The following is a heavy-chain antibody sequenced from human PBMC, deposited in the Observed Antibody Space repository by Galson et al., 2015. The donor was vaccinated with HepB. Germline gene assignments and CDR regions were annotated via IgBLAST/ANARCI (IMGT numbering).Heavy chain of an antibody. CDR1: GFTVSSNY. J-gene: IGHJ6*03. V-gene: IGHV3-53*01. Sequence: SLRLSCAASGFTVSSNYMSWVRQAPGKGLEWVSVIYSGGSTYYADSVKGRFTISRDNSKNTLYLQMNSLRAEDTAVYYCARERQLLWDYYYYYMDVWGKGTTVTVSS. CDR2: IYSGGST. D-gene: IGHD2-2*01. CDR3: ARERQLLWDYYYYYMDV.